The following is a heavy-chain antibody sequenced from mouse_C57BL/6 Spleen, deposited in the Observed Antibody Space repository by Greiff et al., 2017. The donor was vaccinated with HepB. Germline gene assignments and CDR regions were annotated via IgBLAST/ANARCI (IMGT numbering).Heavy chain of an antibody. Sequence: EVQLQESGPGMVKPSQSLSLTCTVTGYSITSGYDWHWIRHFPGNKLEWMGYISYSGSTNYNPSLKSRISITHDTSKNHFFLKLNSVTTEDTATYYCARGGGNYYGSSDAWFAYWGQGTLVTVSA. V-gene: IGHV3-1*01. D-gene: IGHD1-1*01. CDR2: ISYSGST. J-gene: IGHJ3*01. CDR3: ARGGGNYYGSSDAWFAY. CDR1: GYSITSGYD.